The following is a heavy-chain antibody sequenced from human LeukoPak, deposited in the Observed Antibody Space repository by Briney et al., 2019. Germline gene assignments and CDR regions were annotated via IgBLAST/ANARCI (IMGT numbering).Heavy chain of an antibody. V-gene: IGHV4-34*01. J-gene: IGHJ5*02. D-gene: IGHD4-17*01. CDR3: ANRARKSVRGENWFDP. Sequence: SETLSPTCAVYGGSFSVYYWSWIRQPPGKGLEWIEEINHSGSTNYNPSLKSRVTISLDTSQKQFSLKLSSVYAADTAVYYCANRARKSVRGENWFDPWGQGTLVTVSS. CDR2: INHSGST. CDR1: GGSFSVYY.